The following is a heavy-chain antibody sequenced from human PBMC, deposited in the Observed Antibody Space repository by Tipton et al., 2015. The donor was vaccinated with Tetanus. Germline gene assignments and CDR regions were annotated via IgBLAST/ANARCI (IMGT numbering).Heavy chain of an antibody. J-gene: IGHJ6*02. CDR3: ARDFRERSGTYYSYYYTMDV. CDR1: GGSLNTFY. CDR2: VYSSGST. D-gene: IGHD1-26*01. Sequence: TLSLTCTVSGGSLNTFYWNWIRQPAGKGLEWIGRVYSSGSTNYNPSLKSRVTMSIDASKNQFSLELTTVTAADTAVYYCARDFRERSGTYYSYYYTMDVWGQGTTGTVSS. V-gene: IGHV4-4*07.